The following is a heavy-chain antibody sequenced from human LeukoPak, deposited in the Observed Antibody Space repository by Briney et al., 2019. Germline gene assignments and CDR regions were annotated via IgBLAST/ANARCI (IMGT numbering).Heavy chain of an antibody. CDR2: MNPNRCNT. Sequence: ASVKVSCKASGYTFTSYDINWVLQATGQGLEWMGWMNPNRCNTGYAQKFQGRVTMTRNTSISTAYMELSSLRSEATAVYYCARGATMVRGAVRGYGMDVWGQGTTVTVSS. J-gene: IGHJ6*02. V-gene: IGHV1-8*01. CDR3: ARGATMVRGAVRGYGMDV. CDR1: GYTFTSYD. D-gene: IGHD3-10*01.